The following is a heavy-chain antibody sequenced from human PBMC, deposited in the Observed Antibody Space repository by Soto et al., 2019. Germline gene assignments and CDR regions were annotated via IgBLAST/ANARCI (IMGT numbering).Heavy chain of an antibody. D-gene: IGHD3-22*01. Sequence: LETLSLTCTVSGGSISSGGYYWSWIRQHPGKGLEWIGYIYYSGSTNYNPSLKSRVTISVDTSKNQFSLKLSSVTAADTAVYYCARHRERGDYYDSSGYSLPFDYWGQGTLVTVSS. CDR3: ARHRERGDYYDSSGYSLPFDY. CDR1: GGSISSGGYY. V-gene: IGHV4-61*08. J-gene: IGHJ4*02. CDR2: IYYSGST.